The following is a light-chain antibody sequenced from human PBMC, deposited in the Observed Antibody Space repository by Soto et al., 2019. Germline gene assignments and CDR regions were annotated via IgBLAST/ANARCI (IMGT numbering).Light chain of an antibody. CDR3: QQYFTTPRP. Sequence: DIVMTQSPDSLAVSLGERATINCKSSQSVLYSSNNKDYLAWYQQKPGQPPKLLIYWASTRQFGVPDRFSGSGSGTDFNLTISSLQAEDVAVYYCQQYFTTPRPFGQGTKVEIK. J-gene: IGKJ1*01. CDR1: QSVLYSSNNKDY. CDR2: WAS. V-gene: IGKV4-1*01.